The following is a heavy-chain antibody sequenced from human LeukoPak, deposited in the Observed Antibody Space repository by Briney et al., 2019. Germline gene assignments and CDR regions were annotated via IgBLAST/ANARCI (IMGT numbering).Heavy chain of an antibody. CDR2: ISSSGSTI. V-gene: IGHV3-11*04. CDR3: ARAAYYYDSSGYSW. J-gene: IGHJ4*02. D-gene: IGHD3-22*01. CDR1: GFTFSDYY. Sequence: GGSLRLSCAASGFTFSDYYMSWIRQAPGKGLDWVSYISSSGSTIYYADSVKGRFTISRDNAKNSLYLQMNSLRAEDTAVYYCARAAYYYDSSGYSWWGQGTLVTVSS.